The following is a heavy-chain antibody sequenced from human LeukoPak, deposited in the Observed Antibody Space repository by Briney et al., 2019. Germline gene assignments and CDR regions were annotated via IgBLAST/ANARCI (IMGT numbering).Heavy chain of an antibody. Sequence: SETLSLTCTVSGGSVSSSRYYWTWIRQPPGKGLEWIGYIYDSGSTNYNPSLKSRVTIPIDTSKNQFSLKLNSVTAADTAVYYCAKGILVGATGYSYDYWGQGTLVTVSA. D-gene: IGHD1-26*01. CDR2: IYDSGST. CDR1: GGSVSSSRYY. CDR3: AKGILVGATGYSYDY. J-gene: IGHJ4*02. V-gene: IGHV4-61*01.